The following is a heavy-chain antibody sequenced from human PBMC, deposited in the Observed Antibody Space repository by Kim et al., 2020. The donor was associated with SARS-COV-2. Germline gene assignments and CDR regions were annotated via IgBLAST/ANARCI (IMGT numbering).Heavy chain of an antibody. CDR3: ARVPMVRGFHGGSDAFDI. CDR1: GGSISSYY. CDR2: IYYSGST. J-gene: IGHJ3*02. D-gene: IGHD3-10*01. Sequence: SETLSLTCTVSGGSISSYYWSWIRQPPGKGLEWIGYIYYSGSTNYNPSLKSRVTISVDTSKNQFSLKLSSVTAADTAVYYCARVPMVRGFHGGSDAFDIWGQGTMVTVSS. V-gene: IGHV4-59*01.